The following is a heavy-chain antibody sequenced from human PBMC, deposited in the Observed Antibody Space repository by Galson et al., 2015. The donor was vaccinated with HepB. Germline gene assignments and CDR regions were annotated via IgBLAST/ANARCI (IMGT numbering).Heavy chain of an antibody. J-gene: IGHJ4*02. CDR3: ARDSGYCTGGNCYSPYYFDY. D-gene: IGHD2-15*01. V-gene: IGHV3-33*01. CDR1: GFSFSDYG. CDR2: IWFDGSNK. Sequence: SLRLSCAASGFSFSDYGMHWVRQTPDKGLEWVAVIWFDGSNKYYADSVEGRFTISRDISRHTLYLEMNSLRAEDTAVYYCARDSGYCTGGNCYSPYYFDYWGQGALVTVSS.